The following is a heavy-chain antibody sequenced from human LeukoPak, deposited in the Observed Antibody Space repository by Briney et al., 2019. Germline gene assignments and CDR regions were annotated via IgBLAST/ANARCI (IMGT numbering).Heavy chain of an antibody. V-gene: IGHV3-23*01. CDR1: GFTFSSYS. J-gene: IGHJ4*02. Sequence: DPGGSLRLSCAASGFTFSSYSMNRVRQAPGKGLEWVSAISGSGGSTYYADSVKGRFTIPRDNSKNTLYLQMNSLRAEGTAVYYCAKLQYPRDYFDYWGQGTLVTVSS. D-gene: IGHD2/OR15-2a*01. CDR2: ISGSGGST. CDR3: AKLQYPRDYFDY.